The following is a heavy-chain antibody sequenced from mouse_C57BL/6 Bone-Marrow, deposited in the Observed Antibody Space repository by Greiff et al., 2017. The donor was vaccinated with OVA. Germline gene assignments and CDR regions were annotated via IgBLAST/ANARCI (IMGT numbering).Heavy chain of an antibody. CDR1: GFTFSSYG. V-gene: IGHV5-6*02. CDR2: ISSGGSYT. CDR3: ARPSIYYYGSSYVEYAMDY. Sequence: VMLVESGGDLVKPGGSLKLSCAASGFTFSSYGMSWVRQTPDKRLEWVATISSGGSYTYYPDSVKGRFTISRDNAKNTLYLQMSSLKSEDTAMYYCARPSIYYYGSSYVEYAMDYWGQGTSVTVSS. J-gene: IGHJ4*01. D-gene: IGHD1-1*01.